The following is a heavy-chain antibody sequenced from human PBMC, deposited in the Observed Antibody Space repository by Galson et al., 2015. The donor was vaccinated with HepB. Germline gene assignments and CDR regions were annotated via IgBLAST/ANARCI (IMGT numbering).Heavy chain of an antibody. D-gene: IGHD3-10*01. Sequence: SVKVSCKAAGYTFNNHAMHLVRQAPGLGLEWMGWINDGSGNTRYSEKFQGRVTITVDTSANTVYMELSSLRSEDTAVYYCARDRPPPVISGALDIWGQGTLVTVSS. J-gene: IGHJ3*02. CDR1: GYTFNNHA. CDR3: ARDRPPPVISGALDI. V-gene: IGHV1-3*01. CDR2: INDGSGNT.